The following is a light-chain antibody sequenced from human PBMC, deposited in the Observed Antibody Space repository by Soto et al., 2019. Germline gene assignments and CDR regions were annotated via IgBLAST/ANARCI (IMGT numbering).Light chain of an antibody. V-gene: IGLV2-8*01. CDR1: SSDVVAYKY. Sequence: QSVLTQPPSASGSPGQSVTISCTGTSSDVVAYKYVSWYQQYPGKAPKLMIYEVTKRPSGVPDRFSGSKSGNTASLTVSGLQAEDEADYYCTSYVGNAIWVFGGGTKLTVL. CDR2: EVT. J-gene: IGLJ3*02. CDR3: TSYVGNAIWV.